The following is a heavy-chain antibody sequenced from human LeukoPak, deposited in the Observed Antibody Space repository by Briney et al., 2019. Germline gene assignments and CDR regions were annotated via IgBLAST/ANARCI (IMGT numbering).Heavy chain of an antibody. CDR2: INAYNGNT. D-gene: IGHD1-26*01. J-gene: IGHJ4*02. CDR3: ARDLSTYYTLPSDY. V-gene: IGHV1-18*01. Sequence: GASVKVSCKASGYTFTSYGISWVRQAPGQGLEWMGWINAYNGNTNYAQKLQGRVTMTTDTSTSTAYMELRSLRSDDTAVYYCARDLSTYYTLPSDYWGQGTLVTVSS. CDR1: GYTFTSYG.